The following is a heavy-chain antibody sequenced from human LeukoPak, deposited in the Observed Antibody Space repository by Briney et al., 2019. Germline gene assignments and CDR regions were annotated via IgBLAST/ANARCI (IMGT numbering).Heavy chain of an antibody. CDR3: ARDSAPELGWFDP. J-gene: IGHJ5*02. CDR2: IYYSGST. D-gene: IGHD7-27*01. Sequence: SETLSLTCTVSGGSISSYYWSWIRQPPGKGLEWIGYIYYSGSTNYNPSLKSRVTISVDTSKNQISLKLSSVTAADTAVYYCARDSAPELGWFDPWGQGTLVTVSS. CDR1: GGSISSYY. V-gene: IGHV4-59*01.